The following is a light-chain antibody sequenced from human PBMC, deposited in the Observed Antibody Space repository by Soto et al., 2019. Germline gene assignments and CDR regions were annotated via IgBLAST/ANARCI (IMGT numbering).Light chain of an antibody. CDR2: AAS. CDR3: QQSYSTPPT. V-gene: IGKV1-39*01. J-gene: IGKJ1*01. Sequence: DIQMTQSPSSLSASVGDRVTITCRASQSISTFLNWYQQKPGKAPKLLIYAASSLLGGVPSTFSGSGSGTDFTLTISSLQPEDFATYYCQQSYSTPPTFGQGTKVDIK. CDR1: QSISTF.